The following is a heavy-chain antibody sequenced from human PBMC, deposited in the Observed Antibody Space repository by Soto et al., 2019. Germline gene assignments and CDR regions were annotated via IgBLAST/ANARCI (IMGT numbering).Heavy chain of an antibody. J-gene: IGHJ5*02. CDR1: GYAFTSNG. CDR3: ARDALDGNWFDP. CDR2: ISAYNGNT. Sequence: ASVKVSCKASGYAFTSNGISWVRQAPGQGLEWMGWISAYNGNTNYAQKLQGRVTMTTDTSTSTAYMELRSLRSDDTAVYYCARDALDGNWFDPWGQGTLVTVSS. V-gene: IGHV1-18*01.